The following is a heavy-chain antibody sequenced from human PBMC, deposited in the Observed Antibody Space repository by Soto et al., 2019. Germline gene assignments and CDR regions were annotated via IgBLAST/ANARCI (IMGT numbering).Heavy chain of an antibody. CDR1: GGSISSDDYY. CDR3: ARDLDGLHDDNSGPYPRPG. V-gene: IGHV4-30-4*01. CDR2: IHSSGSI. Sequence: PSETLSLTCTVPGGSISSDDYYWSWIRQAPGRGLEWIGYIHSSGSIYYNPSLKSRATMSIDPARNQFSLKVSSVTVADTAVYYCARDLDGLHDDNSGPYPRPGWGQGTLVTVS. J-gene: IGHJ1*01. D-gene: IGHD3-22*01.